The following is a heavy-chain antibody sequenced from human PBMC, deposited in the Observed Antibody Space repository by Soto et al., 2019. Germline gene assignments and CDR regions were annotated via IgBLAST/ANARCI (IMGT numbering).Heavy chain of an antibody. Sequence: SETLSLTCAVYGGSFSGYYWSWIRQPPGKGLEWIGEINHSGSTNYNPSLKSRDTISVDTSKNQFSLKLSSVTAADTAVYYCARFKSRRWFDPWGQGTLVTVSS. V-gene: IGHV4-34*01. CDR3: ARFKSRRWFDP. CDR2: INHSGST. CDR1: GGSFSGYY. J-gene: IGHJ5*02.